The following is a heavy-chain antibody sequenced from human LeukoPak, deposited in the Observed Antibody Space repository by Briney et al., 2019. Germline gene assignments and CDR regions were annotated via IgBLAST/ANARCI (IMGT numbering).Heavy chain of an antibody. CDR2: INHSGST. J-gene: IGHJ4*02. CDR3: ARLEKAGYCSSTSCYTGDFDY. D-gene: IGHD2-2*02. Sequence: SETLSLTCAVYGGSVSGYYWSWIRQPPGKGLEWIGEINHSGSTNYNPSLKSRVTISVDTSKNQFSLKLSSVTAADTAVYYCARLEKAGYCSSTSCYTGDFDYWGQGTLVTVSS. V-gene: IGHV4-34*01. CDR1: GGSVSGYY.